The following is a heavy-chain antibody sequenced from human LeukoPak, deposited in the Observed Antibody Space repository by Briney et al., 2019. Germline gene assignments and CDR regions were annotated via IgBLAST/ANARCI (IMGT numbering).Heavy chain of an antibody. Sequence: SETLSLTCTVSGGSVSSSIYYWGWIRQPPGKGLEWIGSIYYSGSTYYNPSLKSRVTISVDTSKNQFPLKLSSVTAADTAVYYCARRIAVAGHYFDYWGQGTLVTVSS. CDR1: GGSVSSSIYY. J-gene: IGHJ4*01. CDR2: IYYSGST. D-gene: IGHD6-19*01. CDR3: ARRIAVAGHYFDY. V-gene: IGHV4-39*01.